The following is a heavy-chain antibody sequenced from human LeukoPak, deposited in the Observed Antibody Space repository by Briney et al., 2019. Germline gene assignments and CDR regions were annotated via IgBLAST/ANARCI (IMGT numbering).Heavy chain of an antibody. CDR2: ISHDGTNI. CDR1: GFSFSAYG. Sequence: GGSLRPSCAASGFSFSAYGMHWVRQAPGKGLEWVAVISHDGTNIYYGDSVKGRFTISRDNSKKTLYVQMNSLTFEDTGVYYCSGDLRGYSYSLDGMDVWGTGTTVIVSS. V-gene: IGHV3-30*03. CDR3: SGDLRGYSYSLDGMDV. D-gene: IGHD5-12*01. J-gene: IGHJ6*04.